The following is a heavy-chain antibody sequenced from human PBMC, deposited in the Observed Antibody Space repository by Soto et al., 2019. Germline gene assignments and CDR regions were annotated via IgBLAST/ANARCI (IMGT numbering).Heavy chain of an antibody. Sequence: PSETLSLTCTVSGGSISSYYWSWIRQPPGKGLEWIGYIYYSGSTNYNPSLKSRVTISVDTSKNQFSLKLSSVTAADTAVYYCAREGVLRFLEWTDTTDYGMDVWGQGTTVTV. D-gene: IGHD3-3*01. V-gene: IGHV4-59*01. CDR3: AREGVLRFLEWTDTTDYGMDV. CDR1: GGSISSYY. CDR2: IYYSGST. J-gene: IGHJ6*02.